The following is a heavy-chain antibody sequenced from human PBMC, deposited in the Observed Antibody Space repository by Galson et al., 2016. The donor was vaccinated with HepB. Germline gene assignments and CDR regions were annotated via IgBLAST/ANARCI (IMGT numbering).Heavy chain of an antibody. CDR2: LSGTTNYV. Sequence: SLRLSCAASGFDFSSYGTNWVRQAPGKGLEWVSSLSGTTNYVFYADSVKGRFTISRDNAKNSVYLQMNSLTAEDTAFYYCVRGVFDSWGQGTLVTVSS. CDR3: VRGVFDS. V-gene: IGHV3-21*01. CDR1: GFDFSSYG. J-gene: IGHJ4*02.